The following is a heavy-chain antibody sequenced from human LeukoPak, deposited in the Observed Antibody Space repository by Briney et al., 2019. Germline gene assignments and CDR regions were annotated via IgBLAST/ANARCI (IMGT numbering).Heavy chain of an antibody. D-gene: IGHD3-10*01. J-gene: IGHJ4*02. CDR1: GFTFSDYY. V-gene: IGHV3-30*18. CDR2: ISYDGSNK. Sequence: GGSLRLSCAASGFTFSDYYMSWIRQAPGKGLEWVAVISYDGSNKYYADSVKGRFTISRDNSKNTLYLQMNSLRAEDTAVYYCAKGSGAMVREPFDYWSQGTLVTVSS. CDR3: AKGSGAMVREPFDY.